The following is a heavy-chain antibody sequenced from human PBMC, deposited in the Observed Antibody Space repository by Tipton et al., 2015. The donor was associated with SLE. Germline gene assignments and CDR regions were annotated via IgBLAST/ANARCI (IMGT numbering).Heavy chain of an antibody. CDR1: VYSISSSHW. CDR3: ARVSGGIAYMDV. Sequence: LRLSCNVSVYSISSSHWWGWIRQPPGKGLEWIGHIYYGGTIYYNPSLKSRVTMSIDTSKNQFSLKLSSVTAADTAVYYCARVSGGIAYMDVWGKGTTVTFSS. CDR2: IYYGGTI. D-gene: IGHD6-13*01. J-gene: IGHJ6*03. V-gene: IGHV4-28*02.